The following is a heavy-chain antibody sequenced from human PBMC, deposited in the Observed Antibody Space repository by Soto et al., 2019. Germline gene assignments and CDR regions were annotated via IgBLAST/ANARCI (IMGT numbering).Heavy chain of an antibody. CDR3: ARGGITIFGVVLDP. CDR1: GGSISSSNC. J-gene: IGHJ5*02. V-gene: IGHV4-4*02. Sequence: SETLSLTCAVSGGSISSSNCLMLFRHPPGKGLEWIGEIYHSGSTNYNLSLKSRVTISVDKSKNQFSLKLSSVTAADTAVYYCARGGITIFGVVLDPWGQGTLVTVSS. D-gene: IGHD3-3*01. CDR2: IYHSGST.